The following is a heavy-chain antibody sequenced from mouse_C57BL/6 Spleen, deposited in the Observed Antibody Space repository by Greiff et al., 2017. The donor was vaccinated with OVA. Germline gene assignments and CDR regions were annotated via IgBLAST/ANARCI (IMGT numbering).Heavy chain of an antibody. J-gene: IGHJ4*01. CDR1: GYAFSSSW. CDR2: IYPGDGDT. CDR3: AREELYYDYDNAMDY. V-gene: IGHV1-82*01. Sequence: VQLVESGPELVKPGASVKISCKASGYAFSSSWMNWVKQRPGKGLEWIGRIYPGDGDTNYNGKFKGKATLTADKSSSTAYMQLSSLTSEDSAVYFCAREELYYDYDNAMDYWGQGTSVTVSS. D-gene: IGHD2-4*01.